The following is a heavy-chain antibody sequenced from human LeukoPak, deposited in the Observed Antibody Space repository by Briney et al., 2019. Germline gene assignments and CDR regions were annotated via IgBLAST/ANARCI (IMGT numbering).Heavy chain of an antibody. CDR1: GFTVSSNY. CDR2: ISGSGGST. V-gene: IGHV3-23*01. D-gene: IGHD3-10*01. J-gene: IGHJ4*02. CDR3: AKAVLLWFGELDY. Sequence: TGGSLRLSCAASGFTVSSNYMSWVRQAPGKGLEWVSAISGSGGSTYYADSVKGRFTISRDNSKNTLYLQMNSLRAEDTAVYYCAKAVLLWFGELDYWGQGTLVTVSS.